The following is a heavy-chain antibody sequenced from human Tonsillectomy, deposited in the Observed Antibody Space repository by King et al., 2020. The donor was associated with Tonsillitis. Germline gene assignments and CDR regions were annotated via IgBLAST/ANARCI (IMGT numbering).Heavy chain of an antibody. CDR3: ARAELIKRSSIAARNPSRQYYFDY. CDR2: INHSGST. J-gene: IGHJ4*02. CDR1: GGSFSGYY. D-gene: IGHD6-6*01. Sequence: VQLQQWGAGLLKPSETLSLTCAVYGGSFSGYYWSWIRQPPGKGLEWIGEINHSGSTNYNPSLKSRVTISVDTSKNQFSLKLSSVTAADTAVYYCARAELIKRSSIAARNPSRQYYFDYWGQGTLVTVSS. V-gene: IGHV4-34*01.